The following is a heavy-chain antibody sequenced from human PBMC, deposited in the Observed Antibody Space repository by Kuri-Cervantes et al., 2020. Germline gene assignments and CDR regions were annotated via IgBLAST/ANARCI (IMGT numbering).Heavy chain of an antibody. D-gene: IGHD5-24*01. J-gene: IGHJ4*02. CDR2: INPNSGGT. CDR3: ARGGRGLLAPFDY. CDR1: GYTLTELS. Sequence: ASVKVSCKVSGYTLTELSMHWVRQAPGQGLEWMGWINPNSGGTNYAQKFQGRVTMTRDTSISTAYMELSRLRSDDTAVYYCARGGRGLLAPFDYWGQGTPVTVSS. V-gene: IGHV1-2*02.